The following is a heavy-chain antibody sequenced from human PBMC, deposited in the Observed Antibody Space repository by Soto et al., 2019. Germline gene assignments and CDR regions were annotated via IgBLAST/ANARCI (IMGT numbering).Heavy chain of an antibody. CDR1: GFTFNSYW. CDR2: IKEDGSER. J-gene: IGHJ6*02. Sequence: GGSLRLSCAASGFTFNSYWMSWVRQAPGKGLEWVANIKEDGSERYYVDSVKGRFTISRDNAKNSLYLQMEGLRVEDTAVYYGTRGPPGGYGMDVWGQGTTVTVS. D-gene: IGHD3-16*01. CDR3: TRGPPGGYGMDV. V-gene: IGHV3-7*03.